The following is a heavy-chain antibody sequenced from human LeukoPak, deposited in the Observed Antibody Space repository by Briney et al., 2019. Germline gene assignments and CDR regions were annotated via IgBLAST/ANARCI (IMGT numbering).Heavy chain of an antibody. D-gene: IGHD5-12*01. Sequence: GGSLRLSCAASGFTFSSYAMHWVRQAPGKGLEWVAVISYDGSNKYYADSVKGRFTISRDNSKNTLYLQMNSLRAEDTAVYYCASGYNVPWDFDYWGQGTLVTVSS. V-gene: IGHV3-30*14. CDR2: ISYDGSNK. J-gene: IGHJ4*02. CDR3: ASGYNVPWDFDY. CDR1: GFTFSSYA.